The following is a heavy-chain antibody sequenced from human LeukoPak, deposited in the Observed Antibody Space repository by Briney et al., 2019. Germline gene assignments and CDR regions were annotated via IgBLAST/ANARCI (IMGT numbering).Heavy chain of an antibody. CDR2: INPNSGGT. D-gene: IGHD4-23*01. Sequence: ASVKVSCKASGYTFTSYGISWVRQAPGQGLEWMGWINPNSGGTNYAQKFQGRVTMTRDTSISTAYMELSRLRSDDTAVYYCARAVFNFTVVFSGDWFDPWGQGTLVTVSS. J-gene: IGHJ5*02. V-gene: IGHV1-2*02. CDR1: GYTFTSYG. CDR3: ARAVFNFTVVFSGDWFDP.